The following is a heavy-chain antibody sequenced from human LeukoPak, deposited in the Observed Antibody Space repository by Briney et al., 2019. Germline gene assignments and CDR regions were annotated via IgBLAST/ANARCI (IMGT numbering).Heavy chain of an antibody. D-gene: IGHD6-13*01. Sequence: GGSLRLSCAASGFTFSDYYMSWIRQAPGKGLEWVSYISSSSSSTKYADSVKGRFTISRDNAKNSLYLQMNSLRAEDTAVYYCARSRPSSNFDYWGQGTPVTVSS. V-gene: IGHV3-11*06. CDR3: ARSRPSSNFDY. J-gene: IGHJ4*02. CDR1: GFTFSDYY. CDR2: ISSSSSST.